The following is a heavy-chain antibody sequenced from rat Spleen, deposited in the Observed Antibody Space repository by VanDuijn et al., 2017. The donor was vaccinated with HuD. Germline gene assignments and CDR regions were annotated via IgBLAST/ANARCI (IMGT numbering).Heavy chain of an antibody. V-gene: IGHV2-1*01. Sequence: QVQLRESGPGLVQPSQTLSLTCTVSGFSLTSNSVHWVRQPPGKGLEWMGGIWGDGSTDYNSALKSRLSISRDTSKSQVYLKMNSLQTGDTATYYCARAGSAAISLGNWFAYWGQGTLVTVSS. D-gene: IGHD1-2*01. J-gene: IGHJ3*01. CDR3: ARAGSAAISLGNWFAY. CDR2: IWGDGST. CDR1: GFSLTSNS.